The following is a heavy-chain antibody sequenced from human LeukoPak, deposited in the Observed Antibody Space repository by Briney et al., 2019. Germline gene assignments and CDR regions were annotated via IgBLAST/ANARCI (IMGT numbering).Heavy chain of an antibody. CDR1: GFTFSSYG. V-gene: IGHV3-30*03. CDR2: ISCDGSNK. Sequence: GRSLRLSCAASGFTFSSYGMHWVRQAPGKGLEWVAVISCDGSNKYYADSVKGRFTISRDNSKNTLYLQMNSLRAEDTAVYYCAGQQLATFDYWGQGTLVTVSS. CDR3: AGQQLATFDY. J-gene: IGHJ4*02. D-gene: IGHD6-13*01.